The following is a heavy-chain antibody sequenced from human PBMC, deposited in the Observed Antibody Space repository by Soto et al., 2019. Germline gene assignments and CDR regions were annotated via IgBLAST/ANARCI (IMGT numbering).Heavy chain of an antibody. CDR1: GYTFTGYY. Sequence: ASVKVSCKASGYTFTGYYMHWVRQAPGQGLEWMGWINPNSGGTNYAQKFQGRVTMTRDTSISTAYMELSRLRSDDTAVYYCARGSVVVVAATDRFDPWGQGTLVTVSS. J-gene: IGHJ5*02. D-gene: IGHD2-15*01. CDR2: INPNSGGT. V-gene: IGHV1-2*02. CDR3: ARGSVVVVAATDRFDP.